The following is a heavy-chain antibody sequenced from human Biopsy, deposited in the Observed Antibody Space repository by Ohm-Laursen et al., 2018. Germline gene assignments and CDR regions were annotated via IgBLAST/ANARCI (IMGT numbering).Heavy chain of an antibody. CDR2: IYYSGST. V-gene: IGHV4-59*08. Sequence: SETLSLTCTVSGGSISRYYWSWIRQPPGKGLEWIGYIYYSGSTNYNPSLKSRVTISVDTSKNQFSLRLSSVTAADTAVYYCARHPTQRIQQIDYWGQGTLVTISS. CDR3: ARHPTQRIQQIDY. D-gene: IGHD5-18*01. J-gene: IGHJ4*02. CDR1: GGSISRYY.